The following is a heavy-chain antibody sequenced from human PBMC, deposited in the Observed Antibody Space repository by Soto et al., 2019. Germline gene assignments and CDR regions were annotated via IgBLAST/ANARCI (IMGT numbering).Heavy chain of an antibody. Sequence: QVQLVQSGAEVKKPGVSVKVSCKASGYTFTHYGITWVRQAPGQGLEWMGWINSFSGDTNYPQKLQGRLTMTTDTSTNTAYMELRNLRSDDTAVYYCARDLHSGGKYWYFDIWGRGTLVTVSS. CDR1: GYTFTHYG. D-gene: IGHD2-15*01. CDR2: INSFSGDT. J-gene: IGHJ2*01. CDR3: ARDLHSGGKYWYFDI. V-gene: IGHV1-18*01.